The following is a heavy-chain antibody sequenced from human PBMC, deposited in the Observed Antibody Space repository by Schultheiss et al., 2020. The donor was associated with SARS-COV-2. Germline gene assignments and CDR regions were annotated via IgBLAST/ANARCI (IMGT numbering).Heavy chain of an antibody. V-gene: IGHV3-30*03. D-gene: IGHD6-13*01. J-gene: IGHJ4*02. CDR2: ISYDGSNK. Sequence: GESLKISCAASGFTFSSYGMHWVRQAPGKGLEWVAVISYDGSNKYYADSVKGRFTISRDNSKNTLYLQMNSLRAEDTAVYYCARPFSSSWYLIHLPPDYWGQGTLVTVSS. CDR3: ARPFSSSWYLIHLPPDY. CDR1: GFTFSSYG.